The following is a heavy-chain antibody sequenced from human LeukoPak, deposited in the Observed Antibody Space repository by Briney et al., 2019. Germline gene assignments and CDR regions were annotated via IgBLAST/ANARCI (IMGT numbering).Heavy chain of an antibody. CDR3: ARGSPPRRNYDSRGYYSYYFDY. CDR1: SYTFNDYG. CDR2: ISAYNGNT. V-gene: IGHV1-18*01. J-gene: IGHJ4*02. D-gene: IGHD3-22*01. Sequence: ASVKVSCKASSYTFNDYGISWVRQAPGQGLEWMGWISAYNGNTNYAQKLQGRVTMTTDTSTSTVYMELRSLRSDDTAVYYCARGSPPRRNYDSRGYYSYYFDYWGQGTLVTVSS.